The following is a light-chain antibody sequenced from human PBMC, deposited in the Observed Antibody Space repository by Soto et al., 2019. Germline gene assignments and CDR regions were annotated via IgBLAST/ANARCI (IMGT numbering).Light chain of an antibody. V-gene: IGLV2-14*01. CDR1: RSDVGAYNY. J-gene: IGLJ1*01. Sequence: QSVLTQPASVSGSPGQSITISCTETRSDVGAYNYVSWYQQHPGKAPKLMIYDVSHRPSGVSHRFSGSKSGNTASPTISGLQAEDDADYYCGSYTTSSNYVFGTGTKVTVL. CDR3: GSYTTSSNYV. CDR2: DVS.